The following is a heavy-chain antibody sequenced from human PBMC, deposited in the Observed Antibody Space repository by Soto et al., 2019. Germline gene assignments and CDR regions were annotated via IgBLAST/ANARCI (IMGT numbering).Heavy chain of an antibody. CDR3: ARVLTGSSLFDY. D-gene: IGHD1-26*01. CDR1: GGSIISDY. CDR2: ISYSGST. V-gene: IGHV4-59*01. J-gene: IGHJ4*02. Sequence: SETLSLTCTVSGGSIISDYWSWIRQPPGKGLEWIVYISYSGSTNYNPSLKSRVTISVDTSKNQFYLKLSSVTAADTAVYFCARVLTGSSLFDYWGQGTLVTVSS.